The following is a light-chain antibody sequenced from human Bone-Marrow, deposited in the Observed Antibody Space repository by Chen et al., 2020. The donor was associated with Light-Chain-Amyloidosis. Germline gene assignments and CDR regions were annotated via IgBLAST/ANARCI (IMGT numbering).Light chain of an antibody. Sequence: SYVLTQPSSVSVAPGQTATIACGRNNIGSTSVHWYQQTPGQAPLLVVYDDSYRPSGIPERLSGSNSGNTATLTISRVEAGDEADHYCQVWDRSSDRPVFGGGTKLTVL. CDR2: DDS. CDR3: QVWDRSSDRPV. J-gene: IGLJ3*02. CDR1: NIGSTS. V-gene: IGLV3-21*02.